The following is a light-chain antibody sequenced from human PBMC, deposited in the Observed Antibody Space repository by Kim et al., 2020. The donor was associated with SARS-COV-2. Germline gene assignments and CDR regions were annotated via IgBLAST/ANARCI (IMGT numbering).Light chain of an antibody. CDR2: GKN. CDR1: SLRSYY. J-gene: IGLJ2*01. CDR3: NSRDSNDNVV. V-gene: IGLV3-19*01. Sequence: AVGQTVRITSQGDSLRSYYATWYQQKPGQAPILVIYGKNNRPSGIPDRFSGSSSGNTASLTITGTQAGDEADYYCNSRDSNDNVVFGGGTQLTVL.